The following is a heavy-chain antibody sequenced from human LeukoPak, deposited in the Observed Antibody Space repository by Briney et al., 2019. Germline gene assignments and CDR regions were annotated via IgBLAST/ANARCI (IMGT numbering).Heavy chain of an antibody. CDR2: MWHVGSNE. D-gene: IGHD6-25*01. J-gene: IGHJ4*02. CDR3: AKNSGYNWQYFFDY. CDR1: GFTFSRYA. Sequence: GGSLRLSCVASGFTFSRYAIHWVRQAPGKGLEWVAVMWHVGSNEYYADSVKGRFTISRDNSKNTLYLQMNSLRAEDVAVYFCAKNSGYNWQYFFDYWGQGTLVTVSS. V-gene: IGHV3-33*03.